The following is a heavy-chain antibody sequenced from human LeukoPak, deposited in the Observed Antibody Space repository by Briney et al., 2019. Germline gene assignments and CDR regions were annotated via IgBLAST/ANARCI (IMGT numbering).Heavy chain of an antibody. Sequence: PGGSLRRSCAASGFSFSSDWMHWVRQVPGEGLVWVSRINSDGTSTAYADSVKGRFTISRDNAKNTLYLQMNSLRVEDTAVYYCGRALGSPLDYWGQGTLVTVSA. CDR2: INSDGTST. J-gene: IGHJ4*02. D-gene: IGHD1-26*01. CDR1: GFSFSSDW. CDR3: GRALGSPLDY. V-gene: IGHV3-74*01.